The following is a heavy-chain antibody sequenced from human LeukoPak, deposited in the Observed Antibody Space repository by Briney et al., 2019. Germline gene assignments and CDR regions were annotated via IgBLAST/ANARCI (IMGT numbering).Heavy chain of an antibody. CDR2: ISGNGGST. Sequence: GGSLRLSCAASGFTFSSYAMSWVRQAPGKELEWVSAISGNGGSTYYADSVKGRFTISRDNSKNTLYLQMNSLRAEDTAVYYCGAYDYIWGSYRYRLSDYWGQGTLVTVSS. V-gene: IGHV3-23*01. J-gene: IGHJ4*02. CDR1: GFTFSSYA. CDR3: GAYDYIWGSYRYRLSDY. D-gene: IGHD3-16*02.